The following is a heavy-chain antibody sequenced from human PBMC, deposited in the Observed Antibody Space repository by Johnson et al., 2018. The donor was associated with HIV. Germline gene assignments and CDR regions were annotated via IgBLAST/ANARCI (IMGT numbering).Heavy chain of an antibody. Sequence: QVQLVESGGGVVQPGRSLRLSCAASGFTFSSYAMHWVRQAPGKGLEWMAVISFDGSNKYYADSVKGRFTISRDNSKNTLYLQMNSLRAEDTAVYYCASGYGVDIWGQGTMVTVSS. D-gene: IGHD5-12*01. CDR1: GFTFSSYA. V-gene: IGHV3-30-3*01. J-gene: IGHJ3*02. CDR3: ASGYGVDI. CDR2: ISFDGSNK.